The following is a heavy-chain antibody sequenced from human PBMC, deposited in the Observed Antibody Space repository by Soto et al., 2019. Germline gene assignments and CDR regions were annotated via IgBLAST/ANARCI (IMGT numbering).Heavy chain of an antibody. Sequence: GGSLRLSCAASGLTFISYAMSWVRQAPGKGLEWVSAISGSGGSTYYADSVKGRLTISRDNSKNTLYLQMNSLRAEDTAVYYCAKDRLRFLEWPPLCYWGQGTLVTVSS. CDR2: ISGSGGST. D-gene: IGHD3-3*01. CDR1: GLTFISYA. V-gene: IGHV3-23*01. CDR3: AKDRLRFLEWPPLCY. J-gene: IGHJ4*02.